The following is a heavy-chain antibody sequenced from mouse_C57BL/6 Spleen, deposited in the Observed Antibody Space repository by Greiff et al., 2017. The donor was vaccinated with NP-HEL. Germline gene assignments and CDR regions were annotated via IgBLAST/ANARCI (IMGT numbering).Heavy chain of an antibody. Sequence: EVKLVESGPGLVKPSQSLSLTCSVTGYSITSGYYWNWIRQFPGNKLEWMGYISYDGSNNYNPSLKNRISITRDTSKNQFVLKLNSVTTEDTATYYCARDSSGPFAYWGQGTLVTVSA. D-gene: IGHD3-2*02. CDR3: ARDSSGPFAY. CDR1: GYSITSGYY. J-gene: IGHJ3*01. V-gene: IGHV3-6*01. CDR2: ISYDGSN.